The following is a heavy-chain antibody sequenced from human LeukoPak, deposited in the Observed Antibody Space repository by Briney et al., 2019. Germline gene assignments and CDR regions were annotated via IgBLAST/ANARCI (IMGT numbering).Heavy chain of an antibody. D-gene: IGHD6-19*01. CDR1: GFTFSSYS. V-gene: IGHV3-48*01. Sequence: GGSLRLSCAASGFTFSSYSMNWVRQAPGKGLEWVSYISSSSSTIYYADSVKGRFTISRDNAKNSLYLQMNSLRAEDTAVYYCASPSGKYSSGWKGLRPYYFDYWGQGTLVTVSS. CDR2: ISSSSSTI. J-gene: IGHJ4*02. CDR3: ASPSGKYSSGWKGLRPYYFDY.